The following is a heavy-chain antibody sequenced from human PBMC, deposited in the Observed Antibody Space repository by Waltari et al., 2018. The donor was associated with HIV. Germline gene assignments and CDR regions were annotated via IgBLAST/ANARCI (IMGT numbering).Heavy chain of an antibody. CDR1: GFPFSTFW. D-gene: IGHD3-3*01. CDR2: IKQDGSEK. J-gene: IGHJ6*02. Sequence: EVQLVESGGGLVPGGSLRLSCAASGFPFSTFWMPWVRQAPGKGLEWLANIKQDGSEKYYADSVKGRFTVSRDNNKKSLYLQMSSLRAEDTAVYYCARDLKDYDFWSPVDVWGQGTTVTVSS. CDR3: ARDLKDYDFWSPVDV. V-gene: IGHV3-7*01.